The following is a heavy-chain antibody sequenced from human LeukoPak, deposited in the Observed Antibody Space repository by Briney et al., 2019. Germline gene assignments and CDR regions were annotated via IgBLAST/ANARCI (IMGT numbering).Heavy chain of an antibody. J-gene: IGHJ2*01. CDR3: ARHRIRRGLYFGEGWHFDL. CDR1: GGSFSGYF. V-gene: IGHV4-34*01. D-gene: IGHD3-10*01. Sequence: SETLSLTCAVYGGSFSGYFWSWIRQPPGKGLEWIGDINYSASNNYNPSLMSRVTISVDTSKNQFSLRLTSVTAADAAVYYCARHRIRRGLYFGEGWHFDLWGRGTLVTVPS. CDR2: INYSASN.